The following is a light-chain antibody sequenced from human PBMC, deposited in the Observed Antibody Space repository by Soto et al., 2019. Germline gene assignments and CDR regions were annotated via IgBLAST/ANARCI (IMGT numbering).Light chain of an antibody. CDR1: SSDVGGYNY. V-gene: IGLV2-8*01. CDR2: EVS. Sequence: QSALTQPPSASGSPGQSVTISCTGTSSDVGGYNYVSWYQQHPGEAPKVMIYEVSKRPSGVPDRFSGSKSGNTASLTVSGLQDEDEADYYCSSYGGRNNLLFGGGTKLTVL. CDR3: SSYGGRNNLL. J-gene: IGLJ2*01.